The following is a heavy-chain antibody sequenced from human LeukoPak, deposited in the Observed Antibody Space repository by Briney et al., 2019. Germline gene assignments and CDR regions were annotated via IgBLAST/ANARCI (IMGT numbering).Heavy chain of an antibody. CDR2: ISAYNGNT. V-gene: IGHV1-18*01. CDR1: GYTFTSYG. CDR3: ARDPRRYSSSWEIWFDP. D-gene: IGHD6-13*01. J-gene: IGHJ5*02. Sequence: ASVKVSCKASGYTFTSYGISWVRQAPGQGLEWMGWISAYNGNTNYAQKLQGRVTMTTDTSTSTAYMELRSLRPDDTAVYYCARDPRRYSSSWEIWFDPWGQGTLVTVSS.